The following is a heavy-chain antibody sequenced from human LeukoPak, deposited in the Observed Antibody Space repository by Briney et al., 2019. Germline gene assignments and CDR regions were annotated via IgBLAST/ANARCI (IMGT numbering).Heavy chain of an antibody. V-gene: IGHV1-18*04. J-gene: IGHJ6*03. CDR3: ARGSQDYYYYMDV. CDR2: ISAYNGNT. CDR1: GYTFTSYF. Sequence: ASVKVSCKASGYTFTSYFMHWVRQAPGQGLEWMGWISAYNGNTNYAQKLQGRVTMTTDTSTSTAYMELRSLRSDDTAVYYCARGSQDYYYYMDVWGKGTTVTVSS.